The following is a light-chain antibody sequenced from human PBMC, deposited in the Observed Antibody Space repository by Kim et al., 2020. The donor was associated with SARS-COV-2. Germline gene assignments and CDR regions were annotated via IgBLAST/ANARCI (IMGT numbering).Light chain of an antibody. CDR3: QQYYSTPLYT. Sequence: DIVMTQSPDSLAVSLGERATINCKSSQSVLYSSNNKNYLAWYQQKPGQPPKLLIYWASTRGSGVPDRFSGSGSGTDFTLTISSLQAEDVAVYYCQQYYSTPLYTFGQGTKLEI. J-gene: IGKJ2*01. CDR1: QSVLYSSNNKNY. V-gene: IGKV4-1*01. CDR2: WAS.